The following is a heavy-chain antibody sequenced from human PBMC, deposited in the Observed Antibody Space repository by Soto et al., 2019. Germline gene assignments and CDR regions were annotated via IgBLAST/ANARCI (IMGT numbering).Heavy chain of an antibody. D-gene: IGHD6-6*01. CDR2: INHSGSA. Sequence: PSETLSLTCAVYGESFSGHIWTWIRQTPGKGLQWIGQINHSGSASYNPSLKSRVTISVHTSNSQFSLELSSVTAADTAVYYCARERPDGARLDPWGQGTLVTVSS. V-gene: IGHV4-34*01. CDR1: GESFSGHI. J-gene: IGHJ5*02. CDR3: ARERPDGARLDP.